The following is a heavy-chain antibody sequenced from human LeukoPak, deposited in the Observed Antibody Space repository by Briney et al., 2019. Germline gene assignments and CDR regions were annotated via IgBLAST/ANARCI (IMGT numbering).Heavy chain of an antibody. CDR2: MNPNSGNT. J-gene: IGHJ4*02. D-gene: IGHD5-18*01. V-gene: IGHV1-8*01. Sequence: GASMKVSCKASGYTFTSYDINWVRQATGQGLEWMGWMNPNSGNTGYAQKFQGRVTMTRNTSISTAYMELSSLRSEDTAVYYCARPGYSRASPPDYWGQGTLVTVSS. CDR1: GYTFTSYD. CDR3: ARPGYSRASPPDY.